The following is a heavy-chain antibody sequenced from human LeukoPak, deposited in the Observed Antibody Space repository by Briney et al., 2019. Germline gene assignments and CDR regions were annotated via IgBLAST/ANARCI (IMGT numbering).Heavy chain of an antibody. CDR3: ARARARDYTNWFDP. V-gene: IGHV1-18*01. D-gene: IGHD3-16*01. J-gene: IGHJ5*02. CDR1: GYTFTSYG. Sequence: AASVKVSCKASGYTFTSYGISWVRQAPGQGLEWMGWISAYNGNTNYAQKLQGRVTMTTDTSTSTAYMELRSLRSDDTAVYYCARARARDYTNWFDPWGQGTLVTVSS. CDR2: ISAYNGNT.